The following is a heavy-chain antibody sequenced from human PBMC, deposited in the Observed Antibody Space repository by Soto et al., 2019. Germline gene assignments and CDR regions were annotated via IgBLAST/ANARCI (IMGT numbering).Heavy chain of an antibody. Sequence: GGSLRLSCAASGFTFSSYAMNWVRQAPGKGLEWVSAISGSAATTHFAESVKGRFTISRDKSKNKLYLQMNSLRAEDKAVYNSARDRSYYDSSGSYSPPYWGQGTLVTVSS. J-gene: IGHJ4*02. D-gene: IGHD3-22*01. V-gene: IGHV3-23*01. CDR3: ARDRSYYDSSGSYSPPY. CDR1: GFTFSSYA. CDR2: ISGSAATT.